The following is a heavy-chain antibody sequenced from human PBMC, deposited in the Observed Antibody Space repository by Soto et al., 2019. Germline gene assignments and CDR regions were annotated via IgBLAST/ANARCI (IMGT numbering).Heavy chain of an antibody. CDR3: ARLGTLYNLREQLEPTLGYGMDV. Sequence: KTSETLSLTCAVSGGSISSSNWWSWVRQPPGKGLEGMGEIYHSGSTNYNPSLKSRVTISVDKSKNQFSLKLSSVTAADTAVYYCARLGTLYNLREQLEPTLGYGMDVWGQGTTVTVSS. CDR2: IYHSGST. V-gene: IGHV4-4*02. J-gene: IGHJ6*02. CDR1: GGSISSSNW. D-gene: IGHD6-13*01.